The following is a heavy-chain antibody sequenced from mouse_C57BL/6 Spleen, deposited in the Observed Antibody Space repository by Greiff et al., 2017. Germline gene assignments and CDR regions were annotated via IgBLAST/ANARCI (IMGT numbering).Heavy chain of an antibody. V-gene: IGHV5-6*01. Sequence: EVMLVESGADLVKPGASLKLSCAASGFTFTSYGMSWVRQTPGKRLEWIGTISSGGSYTYYQDNVKGRVTMSGDNANNTLYLEMSRLKSEDTAMYYCASHRDAWFAYWGQGTLVTVSA. CDR3: ASHRDAWFAY. CDR2: ISSGGSYT. CDR1: GFTFTSYG. J-gene: IGHJ3*01. D-gene: IGHD3-3*01.